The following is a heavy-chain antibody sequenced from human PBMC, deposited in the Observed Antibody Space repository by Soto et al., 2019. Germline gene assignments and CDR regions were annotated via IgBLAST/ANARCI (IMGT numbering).Heavy chain of an antibody. J-gene: IGHJ3*02. V-gene: IGHV1-69*02. D-gene: IGHD6-13*01. CDR3: VLGSWSAKVFDI. CDR1: GGSFRTYT. CDR2: IIPMFDVA. Sequence: QVQLVQSGVEVKKPGSSVKVSCKASGGSFRTYTLFWVRQAPGQGLEWMGRIIPMFDVANYAQKFQGRVTFHADKSTGTVYIEMISLTSDDTAIYFCVLGSWSAKVFDIWGQGTLVTVSS.